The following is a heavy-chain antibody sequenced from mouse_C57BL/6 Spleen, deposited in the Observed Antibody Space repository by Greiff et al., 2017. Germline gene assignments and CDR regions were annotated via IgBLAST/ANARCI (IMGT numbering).Heavy chain of an antibody. J-gene: IGHJ4*01. D-gene: IGHD2-5*01. CDR2: INPSSGYT. Sequence: QVQLQQSGAELARPGASVKMSCKASGYTFTSYTMHWVKQRPGQGLEWIGYINPSSGYTKYNQKFKDKATLTADKSSSTAYMQLSSLTSEDSAVYYCARGYYSKETMDYWGQGTSVTVSS. CDR3: ARGYYSKETMDY. V-gene: IGHV1-4*01. CDR1: GYTFTSYT.